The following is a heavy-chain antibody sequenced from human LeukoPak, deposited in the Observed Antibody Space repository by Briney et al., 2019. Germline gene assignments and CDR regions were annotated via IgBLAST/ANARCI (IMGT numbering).Heavy chain of an antibody. Sequence: SRTLSLTCAVSGGSLSSGDNCWNSIRQPPGKGLEWIWYIYHSGSTYYNPSLRSRVTISIDTSKNQFSLKLNSVTAADTAVYYCARVAVIRGVIDYWGQGTLVTVSS. CDR1: GGSLSSGDNC. V-gene: IGHV4-30-4*01. CDR2: IYHSGST. J-gene: IGHJ4*02. D-gene: IGHD3-10*01. CDR3: ARVAVIRGVIDY.